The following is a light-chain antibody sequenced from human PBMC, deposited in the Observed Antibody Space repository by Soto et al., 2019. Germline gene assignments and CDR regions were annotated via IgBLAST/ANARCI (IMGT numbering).Light chain of an antibody. Sequence: EIVLTQSPATLSLSPGERATLSCRASQSVSSYLAWYQQKPGQAPRLLIYGASNRATGIPARFSGSGSGTNFTLTISSLEPEDLVVYYCQQRSKWPLTFGGGTKVESK. CDR2: GAS. CDR1: QSVSSY. V-gene: IGKV3-11*01. CDR3: QQRSKWPLT. J-gene: IGKJ4*01.